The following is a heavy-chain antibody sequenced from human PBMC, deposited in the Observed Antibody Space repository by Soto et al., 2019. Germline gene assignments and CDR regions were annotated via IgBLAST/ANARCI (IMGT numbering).Heavy chain of an antibody. V-gene: IGHV4-34*01. CDR3: ARMGSRVLRYFDWFDY. CDR1: GGSFSGYY. Sequence: SETLSLTCAVYGGSFSGYYWSWIRQPPGKGLEWIGEINHSGSTNYNPSLKSRVTISVDTSKNQFSLKLSSVTAADTAVYYCARMGSRVLRYFDWFDYWGQGTLVTVSS. D-gene: IGHD3-9*01. CDR2: INHSGST. J-gene: IGHJ5*01.